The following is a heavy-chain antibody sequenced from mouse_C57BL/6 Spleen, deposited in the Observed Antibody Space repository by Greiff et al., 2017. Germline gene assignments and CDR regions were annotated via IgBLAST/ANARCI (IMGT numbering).Heavy chain of an antibody. V-gene: IGHV15-2*01. CDR2: ILPSIGRS. Sequence: VQLQQSGSELRSPGSSVKLSCKDSDSEVFPIAYMSGVRQKPGHGFEWIGGILPSIGRSISGDKFEGKATLEADTLYNTAYLELNSLTSEDSAIYYCARGEGNRWDFDVWGTGTTVTVSS. D-gene: IGHD2-1*01. CDR3: ARGEGNRWDFDV. CDR1: DSEVFPIAY. J-gene: IGHJ1*03.